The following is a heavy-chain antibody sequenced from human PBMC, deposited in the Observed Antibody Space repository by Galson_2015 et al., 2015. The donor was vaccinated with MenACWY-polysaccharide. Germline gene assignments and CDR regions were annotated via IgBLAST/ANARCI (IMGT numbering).Heavy chain of an antibody. Sequence: SLRLSCAASGSRFSNSGMHWVRQAPGKGLEWVAVIQYDGSNKVYADSVKGRFTISRDNSKNTVFLEMNILGVEDTAVYYCAREGSRIVFHAFDIWGQGTMVTGSS. CDR1: GSRFSNSG. V-gene: IGHV3-33*01. D-gene: IGHD2-2*01. J-gene: IGHJ3*02. CDR3: AREGSRIVFHAFDI. CDR2: IQYDGSNK.